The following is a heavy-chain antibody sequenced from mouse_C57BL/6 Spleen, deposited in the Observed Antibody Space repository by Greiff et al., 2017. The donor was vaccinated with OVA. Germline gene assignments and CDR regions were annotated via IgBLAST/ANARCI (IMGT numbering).Heavy chain of an antibody. J-gene: IGHJ2*01. CDR2: IYPGGGYT. CDR1: GYTFTNYW. V-gene: IGHV1-63*01. D-gene: IGHD5-1-1*01. Sequence: QVQLQQSGAELVRPGTSVKMSCKASGYTFTNYWIGWAKQRPGHGLEWIGDIYPGGGYTNYNEKFKGKATLTEDKSSSTAYMQFSSLTSEGSAIYYCARGDTAHYFDYWGQGTTLTVSS. CDR3: ARGDTAHYFDY.